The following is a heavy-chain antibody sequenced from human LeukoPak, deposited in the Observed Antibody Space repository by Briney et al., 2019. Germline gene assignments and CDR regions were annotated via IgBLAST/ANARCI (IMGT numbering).Heavy chain of an antibody. CDR2: ISGSGGST. J-gene: IGHJ6*02. D-gene: IGHD6-13*01. CDR1: GFTFTSYA. V-gene: IGHV3-23*01. Sequence: GGSLRLPCAASGFTFTSYAMSWVRQAPGKGLEWVSAISGSGGSTYHADSVKGRFTISRDNSKNTLYLQMNSLRAEDTAVYYCARDIRIAAAYGMDVWGQGTTVTVSS. CDR3: ARDIRIAAAYGMDV.